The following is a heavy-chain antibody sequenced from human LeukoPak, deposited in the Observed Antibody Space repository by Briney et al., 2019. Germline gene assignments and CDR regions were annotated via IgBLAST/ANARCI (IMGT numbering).Heavy chain of an antibody. D-gene: IGHD3-3*02. CDR1: GGSIISSSLY. J-gene: IGHJ3*02. V-gene: IGHV4-39*02. Sequence: ETLSLPCSVAGGSIISSSLYWYWIRQPPGKGLEWIGTVYYSGSTYYNPSLKSRVTISVDTSKNHFSLKLSSVAAADTALYYCARYVSSFGAGAFDIWGQGTMVTVSS. CDR2: VYYSGST. CDR3: ARYVSSFGAGAFDI.